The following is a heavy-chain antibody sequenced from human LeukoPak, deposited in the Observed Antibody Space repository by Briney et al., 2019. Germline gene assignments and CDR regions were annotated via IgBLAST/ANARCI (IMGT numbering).Heavy chain of an antibody. V-gene: IGHV1-2*02. CDR2: INPNSGGT. D-gene: IGHD2-2*01. CDR1: GYTFTGYY. J-gene: IGHJ4*02. Sequence: GASVKVSCKASGYTFTGYYMHWVRQAPGQGLEWMGWINPNSGGTNYAQKFQGRVTMTRDTSISTAYMELSRLRSDDTAVYYCARGMVFDIVVVHRGESDYWGQGTLVTVSS. CDR3: ARGMVFDIVVVHRGESDY.